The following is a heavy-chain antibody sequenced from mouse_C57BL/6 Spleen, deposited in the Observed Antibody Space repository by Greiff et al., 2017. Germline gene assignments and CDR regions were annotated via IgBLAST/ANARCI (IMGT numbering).Heavy chain of an antibody. J-gene: IGHJ2*01. V-gene: IGHV1-76*01. CDR1: GYTFTDYY. CDR3: AREGIYYDYYFDY. CDR2: IYPGSGNT. Sequence: QVHVKQSGAELVRPGASVKLSCKASGYTFTDYYINWVKQRPGQGLEWIARIYPGSGNTYYNEKFKGKATLTAEKSSSTAYMQLSSLTSEDSAVYFCAREGIYYDYYFDYWGQGTTLTVSS. D-gene: IGHD2-4*01.